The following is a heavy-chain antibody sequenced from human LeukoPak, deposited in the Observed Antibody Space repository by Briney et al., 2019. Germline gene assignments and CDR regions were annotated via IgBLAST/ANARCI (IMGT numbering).Heavy chain of an antibody. CDR3: AGMRITTPTVRTLDY. D-gene: IGHD1-14*01. CDR2: IYYTGGT. Sequence: SGTLSPTPTVSGGATSTYYWTCIRQPPRRGLERGGVIYYTGGTNYNPSRKSRVTISVDTSKNQFSRKLSSVAAADTAVYYCAGMRITTPTVRTLDYWGQGTLVTVSS. CDR1: GGATSTYY. V-gene: IGHV4-59*01. J-gene: IGHJ4*02.